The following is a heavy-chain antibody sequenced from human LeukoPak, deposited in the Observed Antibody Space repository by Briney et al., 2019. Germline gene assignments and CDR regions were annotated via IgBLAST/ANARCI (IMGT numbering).Heavy chain of an antibody. CDR3: ARDKWLLGYYYYYMDV. D-gene: IGHD2-15*01. CDR1: GFTIDDYN. J-gene: IGHJ6*03. V-gene: IGHV3-43*01. CDR2: ITWNGDST. Sequence: GGSLRLSCAACGFTIDDYNMHWVRQAPGKGLEWVSLITWNGDSTYYADSVEGRFTISRDNSKNSLYLQMSSLRTEDTALYYCARDKWLLGYYYYYMDVWGKGTTVTVSS.